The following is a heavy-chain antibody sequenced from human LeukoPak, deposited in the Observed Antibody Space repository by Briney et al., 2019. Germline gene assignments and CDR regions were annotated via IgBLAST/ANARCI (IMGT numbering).Heavy chain of an antibody. Sequence: GGSLRLSCAASGFTFSSYWMHWVRQAPGKGLVWVSRINSDGSSITYADAVKGRFTISRDNAKNTLYVQMNSLRVEYTAVFYCAREGRVTGYDFDCWGQGTLVTVSS. CDR3: AREGRVTGYDFDC. V-gene: IGHV3-74*01. CDR1: GFTFSSYW. D-gene: IGHD5-12*01. J-gene: IGHJ4*02. CDR2: INSDGSSI.